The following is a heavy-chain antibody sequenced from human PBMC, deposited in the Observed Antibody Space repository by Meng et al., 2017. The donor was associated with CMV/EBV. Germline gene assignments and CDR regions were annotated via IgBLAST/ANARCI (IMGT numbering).Heavy chain of an antibody. CDR3: AKRASSGYYSLAFDI. D-gene: IGHD3-22*01. V-gene: IGHV3-9*01. CDR2: ISWNSGSI. J-gene: IGHJ3*02. Sequence: SLKISCAASGFTFDDYAMHWARQAPGKGLEWVSGISWNSGSIGYADSVKGRFTISRDNAKNSLYLQMNSLRAEDTALYYCAKRASSGYYSLAFDIWGQGTMVTVSS. CDR1: GFTFDDYA.